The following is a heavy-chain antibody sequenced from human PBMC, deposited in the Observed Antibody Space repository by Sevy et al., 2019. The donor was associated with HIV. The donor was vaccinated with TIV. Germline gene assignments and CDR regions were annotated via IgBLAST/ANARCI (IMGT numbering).Heavy chain of an antibody. CDR1: GYTFTTYG. Sequence: ASVKVSCKAAGYTFTTYGIGWVRQAPGQGLEWMGWISADNGDTNYAQKLQGRVTMATHTSTSTAYMELRSLRSDDTGIYYCARGGYGDYSNYFDTWGQGTLVTVSS. J-gene: IGHJ5*02. CDR3: ARGGYGDYSNYFDT. D-gene: IGHD4-4*01. V-gene: IGHV1-18*01. CDR2: ISADNGDT.